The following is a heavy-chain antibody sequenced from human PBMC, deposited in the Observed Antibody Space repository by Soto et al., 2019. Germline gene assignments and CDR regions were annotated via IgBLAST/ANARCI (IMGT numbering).Heavy chain of an antibody. CDR1: GGSISSGPYS. V-gene: IGHV4-39*02. Sequence: PSETLSLTCTVSGGSISSGPYSWGWIRQPPGEGLEWIGTFHYSESTHYNPSLESRITISVDTSKNQFSLKVSSVTVADTAVYYCARDLWGYCGTDCYPLDVWGQGTTVTVSS. D-gene: IGHD2-21*02. CDR2: FHYSEST. CDR3: ARDLWGYCGTDCYPLDV. J-gene: IGHJ6*02.